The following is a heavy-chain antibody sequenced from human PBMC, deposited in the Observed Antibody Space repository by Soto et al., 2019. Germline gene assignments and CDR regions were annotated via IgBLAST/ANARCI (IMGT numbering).Heavy chain of an antibody. CDR1: GGSVSSGSYY. D-gene: IGHD3-3*01. J-gene: IGHJ5*02. Sequence: KPSETLSLTCTVSGGSVSSGSYYWSWIRQPPGKGLEWIGYIYYSGSTNYNPSLKSRVTISVDTSKNQFSLKLSSVTAADTAVYYCARYLRITIFGVVRYWFDTWGQGTLVTVSS. CDR2: IYYSGST. CDR3: ARYLRITIFGVVRYWFDT. V-gene: IGHV4-61*01.